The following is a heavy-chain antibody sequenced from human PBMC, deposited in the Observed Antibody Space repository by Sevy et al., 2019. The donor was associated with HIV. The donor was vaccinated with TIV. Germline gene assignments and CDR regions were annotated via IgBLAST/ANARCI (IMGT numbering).Heavy chain of an antibody. CDR1: GGSISSGSYS. Sequence: SETLSLTFAVSGGSISSGSYSWNWIRQPPGKGLEWVGYIYHSGSTYYNPSLKSRVTISVDRSKNQFSLSLTSVTAADTAVYYCARDGGTLTTPGTFDIWGQGTMVTVSS. D-gene: IGHD4-17*01. V-gene: IGHV4-30-2*01. CDR2: IYHSGST. CDR3: ARDGGTLTTPGTFDI. J-gene: IGHJ3*02.